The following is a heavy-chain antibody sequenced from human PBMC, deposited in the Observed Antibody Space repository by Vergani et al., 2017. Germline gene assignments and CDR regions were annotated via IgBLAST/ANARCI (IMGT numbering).Heavy chain of an antibody. CDR2: INPKTGGT. V-gene: IGHV1-2*02. D-gene: IGHD4-17*01. Sequence: QVQLVQSGAEVKKPGASVKVSCKASRYTFTDYYMHWVRQAPGHGLEWMGWINPKTGGTNSAQKFEGRVTLTRDTSISTAYMELSRLRSDDTAVYYCARASGDSYYYYGMDVWGQGASVTVSS. CDR1: RYTFTDYY. CDR3: ARASGDSYYYYGMDV. J-gene: IGHJ6*02.